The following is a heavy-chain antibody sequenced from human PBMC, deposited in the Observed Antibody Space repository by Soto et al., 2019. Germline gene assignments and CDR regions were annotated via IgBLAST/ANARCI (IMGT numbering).Heavy chain of an antibody. J-gene: IGHJ4*02. CDR2: VALSDSYT. D-gene: IGHD2-2*01. CDR1: GYSFTTYW. CDR3: VTATLGSTSCYSH. V-gene: IGHV5-10-1*01. Sequence: PGESMKISCKGSGYSFTTYWISWVREMRGKGLEWMGRVALSDSYTNYSRSFQGDVTFSADNSISTAYLQWSSLNASATALFYSVTATLGSTSCYSHWGQGTLVTVS.